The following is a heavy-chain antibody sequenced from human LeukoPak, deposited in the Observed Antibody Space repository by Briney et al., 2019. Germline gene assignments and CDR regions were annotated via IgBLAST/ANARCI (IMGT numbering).Heavy chain of an antibody. CDR2: IYYSGST. J-gene: IGHJ4*02. CDR3: ARVPAGATYVDY. D-gene: IGHD1-26*01. V-gene: IGHV4-59*08. Sequence: SETLSLTCTVSGGSISSYYWSWIRQPPGKGLEWIGYIYYSGSTNYNPSLKSRVTISVDTSKNQFSLKLSSVTAADTAVYYCARVPAGATYVDYWGQGTLVTVSS. CDR1: GGSISSYY.